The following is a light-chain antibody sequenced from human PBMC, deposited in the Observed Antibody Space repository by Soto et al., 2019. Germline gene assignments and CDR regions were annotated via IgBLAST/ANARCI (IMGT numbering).Light chain of an antibody. CDR2: AGS. J-gene: IGKJ1*01. CDR1: QSVSSN. V-gene: IGKV3-15*01. CDR3: QQYNNWART. Sequence: EIVMTQSPATLSVSPGERATLSCRASQSVSSNLAWYQQKPGQAPRLLIDAGSTRATGIPARFSVSGSGTEFTLTISSLQSGYFAVYYCQQYNNWARTFGQGTKVEIK.